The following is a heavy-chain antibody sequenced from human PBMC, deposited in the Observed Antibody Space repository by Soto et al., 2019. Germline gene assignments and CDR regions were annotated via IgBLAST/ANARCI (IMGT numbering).Heavy chain of an antibody. CDR3: AKGSARGPDYYYYGMDV. CDR2: ISGSGGST. CDR1: GFTFSSYA. D-gene: IGHD6-19*01. J-gene: IGHJ6*02. Sequence: GGSLRLSCAASGFTFSSYAMSWVRQAPGKGLEWVSAISGSGGSTYYADSVKGRFTISRDNSKNTLYLQMNSLRAEDTAVYYCAKGSARGPDYYYYGMDVWGQGTTVTVSS. V-gene: IGHV3-23*01.